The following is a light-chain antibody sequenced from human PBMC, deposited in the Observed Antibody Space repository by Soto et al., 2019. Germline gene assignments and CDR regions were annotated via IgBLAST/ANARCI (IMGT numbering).Light chain of an antibody. J-gene: IGKJ2*01. CDR2: GAS. CDR1: QSVRSSY. V-gene: IGKV3-20*01. Sequence: EIVLTQSPGALSLSPGERVTLSCRASQSVRSSYLVWYQQKPGQAPRLLIYGASTRAAGIPDRFSASGSGTDFTLTITSLEPEDFAVYYCQLYDNSPLYIFGRGTKLEIK. CDR3: QLYDNSPLYI.